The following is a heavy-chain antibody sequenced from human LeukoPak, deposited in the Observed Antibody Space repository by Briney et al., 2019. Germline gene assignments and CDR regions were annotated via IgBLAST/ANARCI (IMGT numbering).Heavy chain of an antibody. V-gene: IGHV4-39*07. CDR2: IYYSGST. CDR1: GGSISSSSYY. Sequence: SETLSLTCTVSGGSISSSSYYWGWIRQPPGKGLEWIGSIYYSGSTYYNPSLKSRVTISVDTSKNQFSLKLSSVTAADTAVYYCAAYYYDSSGYYNYFDYWGQGTLVTVSS. CDR3: AAYYYDSSGYYNYFDY. J-gene: IGHJ4*02. D-gene: IGHD3-22*01.